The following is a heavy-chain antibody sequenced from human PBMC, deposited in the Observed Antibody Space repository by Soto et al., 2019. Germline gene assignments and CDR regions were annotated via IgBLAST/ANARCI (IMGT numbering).Heavy chain of an antibody. CDR3: VRDWESTTQTWGFGDS. Sequence: QVQVVQSGAEVKKPGSSVKVSCKPSGGTFSSYTITWVRQAPGQGLEWLGRIIPIFGVTNYAQKFQDRLTMSADRPTTTAYMELSSLTSADTAVYYCVRDWESTTQTWGFGDSWGQGTLVTVSS. CDR2: IIPIFGVT. CDR1: GGTFSSYT. D-gene: IGHD3-10*01. J-gene: IGHJ4*02. V-gene: IGHV1-69*04.